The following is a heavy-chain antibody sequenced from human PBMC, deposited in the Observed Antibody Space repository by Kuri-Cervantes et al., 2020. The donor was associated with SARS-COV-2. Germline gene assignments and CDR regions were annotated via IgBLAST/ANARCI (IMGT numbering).Heavy chain of an antibody. CDR1: GYTFTSYG. CDR3: ARFGSSRNNGPYFDL. J-gene: IGHJ2*01. D-gene: IGHD1/OR15-1a*01. CDR2: MNPNSGNT. Sequence: ASVKVSCKASGYTFTSYGISWVRQAPGQGLEWMGWMNPNSGNTGYAQKFQGRVTMTRNTSISTAYMELSSLRSEDTAVYYCARFGSSRNNGPYFDLWGRGTLVTVSS. V-gene: IGHV1-8*02.